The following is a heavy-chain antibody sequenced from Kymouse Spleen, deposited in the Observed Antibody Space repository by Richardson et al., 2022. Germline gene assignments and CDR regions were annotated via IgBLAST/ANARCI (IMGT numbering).Heavy chain of an antibody. V-gene: IGHV4-34*01. CDR3: ARVPHDYGDYVSFDY. D-gene: IGHD4-17*01. CDR1: GGSFSGYY. J-gene: IGHJ4*02. Sequence: QVQLQQWGAGLLKPSETLSLTCAVYGGSFSGYYWSWIRQPPGKGLEWIGEINHSGSTNYNPSLKSRVTISVDTSKNQFSLKLSSVTAADTAVYYCARVPHDYGDYVSFDYWGQGTLVTVSS. CDR2: INHSGST.